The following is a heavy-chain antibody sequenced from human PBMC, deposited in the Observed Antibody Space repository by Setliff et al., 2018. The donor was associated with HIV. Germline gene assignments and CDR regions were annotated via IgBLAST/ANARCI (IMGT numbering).Heavy chain of an antibody. CDR1: GYTFTSYY. CDR3: ARRGGYSYATDAFDI. J-gene: IGHJ3*02. CDR2: INPSGGSA. V-gene: IGHV1-46*01. D-gene: IGHD5-18*01. Sequence: ASVKVSCKSSGYTFTSYYMHWVRQAPGQGLEWMGIINPSGGSASYTQKFQGRVTMTRDTSTSTVYMELSSLRSEDTAVYYCARRGGYSYATDAFDIWGQGTMVTVS.